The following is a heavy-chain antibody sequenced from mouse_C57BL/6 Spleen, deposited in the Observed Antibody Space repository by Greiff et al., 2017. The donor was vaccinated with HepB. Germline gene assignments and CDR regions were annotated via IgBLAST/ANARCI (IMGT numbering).Heavy chain of an antibody. CDR2: IDPENGDT. CDR3: ISKGYYEPFAY. Sequence: EVKLLESGAELVRPGASVKLSCTASGFNIKDDYMHWVKQRPEQGLEWIGWIDPENGDTEYASKFQGKATITADTSSNTAYLQLSSLTSEDTAVYYCISKGYYEPFAYWGQGTLVTVSA. CDR1: GFNIKDDY. D-gene: IGHD2-4*01. V-gene: IGHV14-4*01. J-gene: IGHJ3*01.